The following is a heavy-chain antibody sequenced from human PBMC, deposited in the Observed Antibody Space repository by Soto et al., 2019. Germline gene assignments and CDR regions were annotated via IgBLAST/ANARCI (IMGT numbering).Heavy chain of an antibody. J-gene: IGHJ4*02. CDR3: AKNYYDSSGYYLYYFDY. Sequence: GGSLRLSCAASGFTFSSYAMSWVRQAPGKGLEWVSTIRGSGSDSYSADSVKGRFTISRDNSKNTLFLQMSSLRAEDTAVYYCAKNYYDSSGYYLYYFDYWGQVTLVTVSS. CDR2: IRGSGSDS. CDR1: GFTFSSYA. V-gene: IGHV3-23*01. D-gene: IGHD3-22*01.